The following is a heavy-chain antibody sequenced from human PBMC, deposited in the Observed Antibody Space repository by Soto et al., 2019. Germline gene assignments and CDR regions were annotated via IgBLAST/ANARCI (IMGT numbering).Heavy chain of an antibody. V-gene: IGHV3-23*01. CDR2: ISGSGGST. CDR1: GFTFSSYA. CDR3: AKDLDILTGYYHYYYYGMDV. Sequence: GGSLRLSCAASGFTFSSYAMSWVRQAPGKGLEWVSAISGSGGSTYYADSVKGRFTISRDNSKNTLYLQMNSLRAEDTAVYYCAKDLDILTGYYHYYYYGMDVWGQGTTVTVSS. D-gene: IGHD3-9*01. J-gene: IGHJ6*02.